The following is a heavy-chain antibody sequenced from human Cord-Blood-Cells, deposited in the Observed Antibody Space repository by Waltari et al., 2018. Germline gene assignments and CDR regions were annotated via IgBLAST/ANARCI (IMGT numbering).Heavy chain of an antibody. CDR1: GYSISSGYY. CDR3: ARVGSGSYESRSGFDY. CDR2: IYHSGST. D-gene: IGHD1-26*01. Sequence: QVQLQESGPGLVKPSETLSLTCAVSGYSISSGYYWGWIRQPPGKGLEWIGSIYHSGSTACTPSLKRRVTISVDTSKNQFSRKLSSVTAADTAVYYCARVGSGSYESRSGFDYWGQGTLVTVSS. V-gene: IGHV4-38-2*01. J-gene: IGHJ4*02.